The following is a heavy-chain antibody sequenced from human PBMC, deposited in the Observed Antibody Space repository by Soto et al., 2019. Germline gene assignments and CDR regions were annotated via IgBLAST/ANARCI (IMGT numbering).Heavy chain of an antibody. CDR3: AHSAPRSSGSGIEFKWHFDS. Sequence: QITLKESGPPLVKPTQTLRLTCTFSGFSLSTSGLAVGWIRQPPGKTLEWLAFIFWNDETRYSPSLKTRLTVTKDTSKNQVVLTMTNMDPVDTATYYCAHSAPRSSGSGIEFKWHFDSWGQGTLVTVSS. CDR1: GFSLSTSGLA. V-gene: IGHV2-5*01. CDR2: IFWNDET. J-gene: IGHJ4*02. D-gene: IGHD3-10*01.